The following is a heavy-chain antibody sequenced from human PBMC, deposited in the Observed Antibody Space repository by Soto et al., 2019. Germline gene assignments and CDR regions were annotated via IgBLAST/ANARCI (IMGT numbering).Heavy chain of an antibody. CDR1: GFTFSNYN. CDR2: ISGSSSYI. D-gene: IGHD4-17*01. CDR3: ARQINGDYTAFDI. V-gene: IGHV3-21*01. Sequence: GGSLRLSCAASGFTFSNYNMNWVRQAPGKRLEWVSSISGSSSYIYYADSLKGRFTISRDNAKNSLYLQMNTLRAEDTAVYFCARQINGDYTAFDIWGQGTLVIVSS. J-gene: IGHJ3*02.